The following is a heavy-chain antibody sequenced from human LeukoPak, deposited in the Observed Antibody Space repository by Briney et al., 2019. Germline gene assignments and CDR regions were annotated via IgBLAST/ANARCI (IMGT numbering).Heavy chain of an antibody. Sequence: GGSLRLACAASGSTFSSYAMSWVRQAPGMGLEWVSTISGSGGSTYYADSVKGRFTISRDNSKNTLYLQMNSLRAEDTAVYYCAKDLIHGYWGQGTLVTVSS. CDR3: AKDLIHGY. CDR1: GSTFSSYA. J-gene: IGHJ4*02. D-gene: IGHD2-21*01. V-gene: IGHV3-23*01. CDR2: ISGSGGST.